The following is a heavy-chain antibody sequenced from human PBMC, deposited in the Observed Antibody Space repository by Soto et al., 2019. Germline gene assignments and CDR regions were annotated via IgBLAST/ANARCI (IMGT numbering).Heavy chain of an antibody. CDR1: GFTFTSSA. J-gene: IGHJ4*02. CDR3: AATAYYYDGSGYYPYFDF. CDR2: IVVGSGNT. V-gene: IGHV1-58*01. D-gene: IGHD3-22*01. Sequence: SVKVSCKASGFTFTSSAVQWVRQARGQRLEWIGWIVVGSGNTNYAQKFQERVTITRDMSTSTAYMELSSLRSEDTAVYYCAATAYYYDGSGYYPYFDFWGQGTLLTVSS.